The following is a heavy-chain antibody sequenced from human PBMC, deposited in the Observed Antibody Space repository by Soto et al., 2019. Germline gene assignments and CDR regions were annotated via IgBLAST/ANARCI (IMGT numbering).Heavy chain of an antibody. Sequence: GGSLRLSCAASGFTFSSYAMYWVRQAPGKGLEWVSAISGGGSTYYADSVKGRFTISRDNSKNTLHLQMNSLRAEDTAVYYCAKRSPLNTDPWGQGPLVTVS. J-gene: IGHJ5*02. CDR3: AKRSPLNTDP. CDR1: GFTFSSYA. V-gene: IGHV3-23*01. CDR2: ISGGGST.